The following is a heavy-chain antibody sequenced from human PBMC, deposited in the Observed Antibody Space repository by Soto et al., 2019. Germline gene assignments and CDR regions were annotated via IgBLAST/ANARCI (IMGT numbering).Heavy chain of an antibody. CDR2: IYHSGST. Sequence: PSETLSLTCAVSGGSISSGGYSWSWIRQTPGKGLEWIGYIYHSGSTYYNPSLKSRVTISVDRSKNQFSLKLSSVTAADTAVYYCARDYGSYDSSGYYWNWFDPWGQGTLVTVSS. D-gene: IGHD3-22*01. V-gene: IGHV4-30-2*01. J-gene: IGHJ5*02. CDR3: ARDYGSYDSSGYYWNWFDP. CDR1: GGSISSGGYS.